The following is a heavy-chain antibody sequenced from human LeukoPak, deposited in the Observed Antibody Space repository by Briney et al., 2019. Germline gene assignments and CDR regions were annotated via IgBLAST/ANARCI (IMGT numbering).Heavy chain of an antibody. CDR1: GYTFTSYY. CDR2: INPSGGST. CDR3: ARIGYPDPDSSGYATPDY. J-gene: IGHJ4*02. D-gene: IGHD3-22*01. Sequence: ASVKVSCKASGYTFTSYYMHWVRQAPGQGLEWMGIINPSGGSTSYAQKFQGRVTMTRDTSTSTVYMELSSLRSEDTAAYYCARIGYPDPDSSGYATPDYWGQGTLVTVSS. V-gene: IGHV1-46*01.